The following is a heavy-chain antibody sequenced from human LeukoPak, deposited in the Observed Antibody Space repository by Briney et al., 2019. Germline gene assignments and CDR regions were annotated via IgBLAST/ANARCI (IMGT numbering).Heavy chain of an antibody. CDR3: ARTYCAEDCSIRYFDY. CDR1: GYTFTGYY. D-gene: IGHD2-21*02. Sequence: ASVKVSCKASGYTFTGYYMHWVRQAPGQGLEWVGWINSNSGGTNYAQKFQGRVTMTRDKSTSTVYMELSSLTSGDTAVYYCARTYCAEDCSIRYFDYWGQGTLVTVSS. J-gene: IGHJ4*02. CDR2: INSNSGGT. V-gene: IGHV1-2*02.